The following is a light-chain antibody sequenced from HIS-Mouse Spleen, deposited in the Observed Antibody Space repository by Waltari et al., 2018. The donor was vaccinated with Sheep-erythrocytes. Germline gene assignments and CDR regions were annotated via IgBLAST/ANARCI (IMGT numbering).Light chain of an antibody. CDR1: SSHVGGYNY. V-gene: IGLV2-8*01. CDR2: EVS. Sequence: QSALTQPPSASGSPGQSVTISCPGTSSHVGGYNYVSLYQQHPGKALKLMLYEVSKRPSGVPDRFSGSKSGNTASLTVSGLQAEDEADYYCSSYAGSNNWVFGGGTKLTVL. CDR3: SSYAGSNNWV. J-gene: IGLJ3*02.